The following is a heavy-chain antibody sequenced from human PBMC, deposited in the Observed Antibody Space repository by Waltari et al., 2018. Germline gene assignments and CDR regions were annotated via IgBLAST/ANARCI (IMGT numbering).Heavy chain of an antibody. CDR1: GGSISSGSYY. D-gene: IGHD3-9*01. J-gene: IGHJ4*02. CDR3: ARDAGDKGY. V-gene: IGHV4-61*09. CDR2: NYTSGSN. Sequence: QVQLQESGPGLVKPSQTLSLTCTVSGGSISSGSYYWSWIRQPAGKGLEGIGYNYTSGSNNDNASLKRRVTISVDTSKKQCSLKRGSVTAADTAGYYCARDAGDKGYWGQGTLVTVSS.